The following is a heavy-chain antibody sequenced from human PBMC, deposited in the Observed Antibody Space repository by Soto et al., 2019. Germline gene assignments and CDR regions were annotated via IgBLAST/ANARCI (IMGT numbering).Heavy chain of an antibody. CDR1: GFTFSSYG. CDR3: ARGEQWLSLTPFDY. D-gene: IGHD6-19*01. Sequence: GGSLRLSCAASGFTFSSYGMHWVRQAPGKGLEWVAVIWYDGSNKYYADSVKGRFTISRDNSKNTLYLQMNSLRAEDTAVYYCARGEQWLSLTPFDYWGQGTLVTVSS. CDR2: IWYDGSNK. J-gene: IGHJ4*02. V-gene: IGHV3-33*01.